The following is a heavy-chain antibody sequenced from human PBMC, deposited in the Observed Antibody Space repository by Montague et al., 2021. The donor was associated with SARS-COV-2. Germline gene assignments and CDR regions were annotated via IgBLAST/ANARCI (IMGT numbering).Heavy chain of an antibody. Sequence: SLRLPCAATGFTFSDYYMTWIRQAPGKGPEWVSYISGDSRYTNYVDSVKGRFTISRDNAKNSVFLQMDSLRAEDTAIYYCSRDPRPLDYWGQGTLVTVSS. J-gene: IGHJ4*02. CDR1: GFTFSDYY. CDR3: SRDPRPLDY. V-gene: IGHV3-11*05. CDR2: ISGDSRYT.